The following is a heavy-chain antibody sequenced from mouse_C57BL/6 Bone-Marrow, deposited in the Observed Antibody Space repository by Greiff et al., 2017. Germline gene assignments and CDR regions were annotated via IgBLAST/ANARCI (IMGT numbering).Heavy chain of an antibody. CDR2: SYSGNSDT. Sequence: EVHLVESGTVLARPGASVKMSCKTSGYTFTSYWMHWVKQRPGQGLEWIWASYSGNSDTSYNQKFKGKAKLTAVTSASTAYMELSSLTNEDSAVYYCTVYGSSYDYAMDYWGQGTSVTVSS. CDR3: TVYGSSYDYAMDY. D-gene: IGHD1-1*01. J-gene: IGHJ4*01. CDR1: GYTFTSYW. V-gene: IGHV1-5*01.